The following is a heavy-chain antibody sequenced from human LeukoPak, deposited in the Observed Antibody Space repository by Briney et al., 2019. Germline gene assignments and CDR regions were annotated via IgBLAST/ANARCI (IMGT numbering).Heavy chain of an antibody. J-gene: IGHJ4*02. CDR1: GFTFSDLY. D-gene: IGHD3-22*01. CDR3: VRDFYESSGSTYYFDY. CDR2: TRNKPNSYKT. V-gene: IGHV3-72*01. Sequence: PGGSXXLSCAASGFTFSDLYMDWVRQAPGKGLEWVGRTRNKPNSYKTEYAASVKGSLTSSREESKNSLFLQMNSLKTEDTAVYYCVRDFYESSGSTYYFDYWGQGTLVTVSS.